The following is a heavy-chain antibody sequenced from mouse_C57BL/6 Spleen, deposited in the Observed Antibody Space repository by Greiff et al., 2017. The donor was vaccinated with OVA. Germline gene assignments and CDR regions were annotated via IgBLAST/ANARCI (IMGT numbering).Heavy chain of an antibody. V-gene: IGHV5-17*01. CDR3: ARFITTVVATDFDV. J-gene: IGHJ1*03. Sequence: EVMLVESGGGLVKPGGSLKLSCAASGFTFSDYGMHWVRQAPEKGLEWVAYISSGSSTIYYADTVKGRFTISRDNAKNTLFLQMTSLRSEDTAMYYCARFITTVVATDFDVWGTGTTVTVAS. CDR2: ISSGSSTI. CDR1: GFTFSDYG. D-gene: IGHD1-1*01.